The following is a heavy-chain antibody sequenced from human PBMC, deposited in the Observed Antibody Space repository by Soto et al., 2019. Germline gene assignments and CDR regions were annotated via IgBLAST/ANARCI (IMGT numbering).Heavy chain of an antibody. V-gene: IGHV3-30*18. D-gene: IGHD4-17*01. Sequence: QVQLVESGGGVVQPGRSLRLSCAASGFTFSNYGMHWVRQAPGKGLEWVAVISYHGSDKYYADSVKGRFTISRDNSKNPLYLQMDSLRAEDTAVYYCAKDHVTTTVTTVGYWGQGTLVTVSS. J-gene: IGHJ4*02. CDR3: AKDHVTTTVTTVGY. CDR1: GFTFSNYG. CDR2: ISYHGSDK.